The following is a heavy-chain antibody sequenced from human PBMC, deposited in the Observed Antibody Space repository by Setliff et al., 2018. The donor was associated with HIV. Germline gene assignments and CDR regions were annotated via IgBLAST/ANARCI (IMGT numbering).Heavy chain of an antibody. CDR3: ARSYYYDSSGYSSRYWFDP. CDR1: GGSISSYF. CDR2: IYYSGST. Sequence: PSETLSLTCTVSGGSISSYFWSWVRQPPGKGLEWIGYIYYSGSTNYNPSLKSRVTMSVDTFKNQFSLKLSSVTAADTAVYYCARSYYYDSSGYSSRYWFDPWGQGTLVTVSS. V-gene: IGHV4-59*08. J-gene: IGHJ5*02. D-gene: IGHD3-22*01.